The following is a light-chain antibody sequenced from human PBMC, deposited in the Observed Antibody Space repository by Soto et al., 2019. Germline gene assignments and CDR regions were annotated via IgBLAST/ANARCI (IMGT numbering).Light chain of an antibody. CDR3: CSYAGTYAV. V-gene: IGLV2-23*02. J-gene: IGLJ7*01. Sequence: QLVLTQPASVSGSPGQSITISCTGTSSDVGSYNLVSWYQQHPGKAPKLMIYEVSKRPSGVSNRFSGSKSGNTASLTISGLQAEDEADYYCCSYAGTYAVFGGGTQLTVL. CDR2: EVS. CDR1: SSDVGSYNL.